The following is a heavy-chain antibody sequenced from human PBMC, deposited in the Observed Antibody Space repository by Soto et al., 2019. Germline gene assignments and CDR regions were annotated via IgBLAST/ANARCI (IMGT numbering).Heavy chain of an antibody. CDR3: AKDPPEYCSGGSCWAFDY. J-gene: IGHJ4*02. D-gene: IGHD2-15*01. V-gene: IGHV3-23*01. CDR1: GFTFSSYA. CDR2: ISGSGGST. Sequence: GGSLRLSCAASGFTFSSYAMSWVRQAPGKGLEWVSAISGSGGSTYYADSVKGRFTISRDNSKNTLYLQMNSLRAEDTAVYYCAKDPPEYCSGGSCWAFDYWGQGTLVTVSS.